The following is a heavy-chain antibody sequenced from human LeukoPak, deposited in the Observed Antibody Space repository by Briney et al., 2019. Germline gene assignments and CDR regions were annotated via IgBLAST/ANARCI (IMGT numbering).Heavy chain of an antibody. Sequence: SVKVSCKASGGTFSSYAISWVRQAPGQGLEWMGGIIPIFGTANYAQKFQGRVTITADESTSTAYMELSSLRSGDTAVYYCASFSSGWYFTYYYGMDVWGQGTTVTVSS. CDR1: GGTFSSYA. J-gene: IGHJ6*02. CDR2: IIPIFGTA. V-gene: IGHV1-69*13. D-gene: IGHD6-19*01. CDR3: ASFSSGWYFTYYYGMDV.